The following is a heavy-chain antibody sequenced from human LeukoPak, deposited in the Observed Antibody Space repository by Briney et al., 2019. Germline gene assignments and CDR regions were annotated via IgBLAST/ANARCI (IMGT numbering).Heavy chain of an antibody. CDR3: AKIVSSGDQRRDAFDI. D-gene: IGHD2/OR15-2a*01. V-gene: IGHV3-9*03. CDR2: ISWDSSSE. Sequence: SLRLSCAAPGFTFDDYAIHWVPQAPAKGLEWVSGISWDSSSEDYADSETRRFTISRNNVKNSLYLQMNSLRPEDMAVYYCAKIVSSGDQRRDAFDIWGQGTMVTVSP. CDR1: GFTFDDYA. J-gene: IGHJ3*02.